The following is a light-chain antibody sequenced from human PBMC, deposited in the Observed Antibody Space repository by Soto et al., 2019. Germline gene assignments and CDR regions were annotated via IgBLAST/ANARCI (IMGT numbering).Light chain of an antibody. CDR3: AVWDDSLNGHV. J-gene: IGLJ1*01. Sequence: QSVLTQPPSASGTPGQTVTTSCYGSSSNMGSNTVHWFQQFPGTAPKLLIYTNDQRPSGVPDRFSGSNSGTSASLAISGLQSEDEADYYCAVWDDSLNGHVFGAGTKVTVL. V-gene: IGLV1-44*01. CDR2: TND. CDR1: SSNMGSNT.